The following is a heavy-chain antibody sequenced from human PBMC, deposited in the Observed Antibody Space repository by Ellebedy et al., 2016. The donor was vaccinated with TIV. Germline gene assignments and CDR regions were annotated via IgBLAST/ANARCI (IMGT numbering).Heavy chain of an antibody. V-gene: IGHV3-21*03. CDR2: ISPRSDYI. J-gene: IGHJ4*02. D-gene: IGHD1-26*01. CDR3: ATLTGGGYGKYYFDY. Sequence: GGSLRLSCAASGFTFSSYSIDWVRQAPGKGLEWVSSISPRSDYIYYRDSVKGRFTISRDNARNSVYLQMDSLRAEDTAVYYCATLTGGGYGKYYFDYWGQGTLATVSS. CDR1: GFTFSSYS.